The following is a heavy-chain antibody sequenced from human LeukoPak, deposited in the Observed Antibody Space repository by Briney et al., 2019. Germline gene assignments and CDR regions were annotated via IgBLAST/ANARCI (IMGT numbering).Heavy chain of an antibody. V-gene: IGHV1-24*01. CDR2: FDPEDGET. D-gene: IGHD3-22*01. CDR3: ATQGNHYYDSSGYYYGDY. Sequence: ASVKVSCKVSGYTLTELSMHWVRQAPGKGLEWMGGFDPEDGETIYAQKFQGRVTMTEDTSTDTAYMELSSLRSEDTAVYYCATQGNHYYDSSGYYYGDYWGQGTLVTVSS. J-gene: IGHJ4*02. CDR1: GYTLTELS.